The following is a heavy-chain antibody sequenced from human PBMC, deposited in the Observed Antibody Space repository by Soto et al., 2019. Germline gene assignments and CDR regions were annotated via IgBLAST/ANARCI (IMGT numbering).Heavy chain of an antibody. CDR2: IPSDGRDK. J-gene: IGHJ4*02. CDR1: GVSLSNYA. Sequence: GRTMRLPCAASGVSLSNYAMYLVRLAPGKGLEWDTVIPSDGRDKYYEDSVKGRSTISRDKSKNTLFLQMNSLRAEDTAVYYCARYCRRNSCYDYWGQGTRVTVAS. V-gene: IGHV3-30*03. D-gene: IGHD2-2*01. CDR3: ARYCRRNSCYDY.